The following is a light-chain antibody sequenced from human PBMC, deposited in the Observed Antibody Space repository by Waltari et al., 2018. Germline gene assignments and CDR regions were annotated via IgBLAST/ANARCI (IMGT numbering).Light chain of an antibody. Sequence: QSVLTQPSSVSGAPGERVTLSCTGRTSNIGAGFGVHSYQPLRGTAPKLLIFATTNRPSGVPDRFSGSKSGTSASLAITGLQAEDEADYYCQCYDSSLSGSVFGGGSKLTVL. CDR3: QCYDSSLSGSV. CDR2: ATT. CDR1: TSNIGAGFG. J-gene: IGLJ2*01. V-gene: IGLV1-40*01.